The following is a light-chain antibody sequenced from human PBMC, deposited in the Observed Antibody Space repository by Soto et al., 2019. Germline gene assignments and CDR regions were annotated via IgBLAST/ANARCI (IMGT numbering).Light chain of an antibody. CDR2: GAS. J-gene: IGKJ4*01. V-gene: IGKV3-11*01. CDR3: HQRSDCQIL. CDR1: QSVGSH. Sequence: EIVLTQSPATLSLFPGERATLSCRASQSVGSHLTWYQQKPGQAPRLLIYGASNRATGIPARFSGSGSGTDFTLTISNIEPEDFAVYYCHQRSDCQILVGGGTKVDIX.